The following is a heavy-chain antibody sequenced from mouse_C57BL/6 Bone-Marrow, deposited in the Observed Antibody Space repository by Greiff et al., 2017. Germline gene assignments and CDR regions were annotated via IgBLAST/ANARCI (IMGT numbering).Heavy chain of an antibody. CDR1: GFTFSDFY. Sequence: VKLMESGGGLVQSGRSLRLSCATSGFTFSDFYMEWVRQAPGKGLEWIAASRNKANDYTTEYSASVKGRFIVSRDTSQSILYLQMNALRAEDTAIYYCARSRWLLPDYWGQGTTLTVSS. D-gene: IGHD2-3*01. CDR2: SRNKANDYTT. V-gene: IGHV7-1*01. CDR3: ARSRWLLPDY. J-gene: IGHJ2*01.